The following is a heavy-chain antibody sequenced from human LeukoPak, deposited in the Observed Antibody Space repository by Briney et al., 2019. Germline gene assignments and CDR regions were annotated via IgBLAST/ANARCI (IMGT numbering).Heavy chain of an antibody. Sequence: PGGSLRLSCAASGFTLSSYSMNWVRQAPGKGLEWVSCISSSSSYIYYADSVKGRFTISRDNAKKSLYLQMNSLRAEDTAVYYCASRAYGSSGYTDYWGQGTLVTVSS. CDR1: GFTLSSYS. J-gene: IGHJ4*02. V-gene: IGHV3-21*01. D-gene: IGHD3-22*01. CDR2: ISSSSSYI. CDR3: ASRAYGSSGYTDY.